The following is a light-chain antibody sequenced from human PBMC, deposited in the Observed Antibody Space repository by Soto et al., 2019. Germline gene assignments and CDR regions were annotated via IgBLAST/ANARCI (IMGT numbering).Light chain of an antibody. CDR1: QFVSSF. V-gene: IGKV1-39*01. CDR2: AAS. CDR3: QQSYSTPIT. Sequence: DIQMPQSPSTLSASVGDRVTITCRASQFVSSFLGWYQQKPGKAPKLLIYAASSLQSGVPSRFIGSGSGTNFTLTVSSLQPEDFATYYCQQSYSTPITFGQGTLLEV. J-gene: IGKJ5*01.